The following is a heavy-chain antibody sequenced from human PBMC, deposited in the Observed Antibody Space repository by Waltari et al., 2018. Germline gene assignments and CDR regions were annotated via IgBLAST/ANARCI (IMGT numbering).Heavy chain of an antibody. CDR1: GFTFSSYW. CDR3: ARGRGYCSGGSCYSFDYYYYGMDV. V-gene: IGHV3-7*01. Sequence: EVQLVESGGGLVQPGGSLRLSCAASGFTFSSYWMSWVRQAPGKGLAWVADIKQDGSEKYYVDSVKGRFTISRDNAKNSLYLQMNSLRAEDTAVYYCARGRGYCSGGSCYSFDYYYYGMDVWGQGTTVTVSS. CDR2: IKQDGSEK. D-gene: IGHD2-15*01. J-gene: IGHJ6*02.